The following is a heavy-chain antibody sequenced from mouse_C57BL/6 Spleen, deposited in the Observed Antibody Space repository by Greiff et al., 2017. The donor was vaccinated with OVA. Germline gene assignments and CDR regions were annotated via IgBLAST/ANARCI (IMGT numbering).Heavy chain of an antibody. Sequence: QVQLQQSGAELVKPGASVKLSCKASGYAFSSYWMNWVKQRPGKGLEWIGQIYPGDGDTNYNGKFKGKATLTADTSSSTAYMQLSSLTSGDSAVYFCAVHGYACDGGWFAYWGQGTLVTVSA. CDR1: GYAFSSYW. V-gene: IGHV1-80*01. CDR3: AVHGYACDGGWFAY. J-gene: IGHJ3*01. CDR2: IYPGDGDT. D-gene: IGHD2-10*02.